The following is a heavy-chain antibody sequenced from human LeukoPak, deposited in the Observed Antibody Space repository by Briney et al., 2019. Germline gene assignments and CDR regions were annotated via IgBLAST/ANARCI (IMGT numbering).Heavy chain of an antibody. J-gene: IGHJ4*02. CDR1: GLSFSGYY. CDR2: INHSGST. V-gene: IGHV4-34*01. CDR3: ARGGRLELPTY. D-gene: IGHD1-7*01. Sequence: SETLSLTCAVYGLSFSGYYWSWLRQPPGKGLEWIGEINHSGSTNYNPSLKTRVTISIDPSKNQFSLKLSSVTAADTAVYYCARGGRLELPTYWGQGTLVTVSS.